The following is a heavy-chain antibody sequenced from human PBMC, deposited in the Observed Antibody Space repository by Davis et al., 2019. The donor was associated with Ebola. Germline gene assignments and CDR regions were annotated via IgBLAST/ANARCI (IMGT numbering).Heavy chain of an antibody. CDR3: ARVPRHYGDYVDY. D-gene: IGHD4-17*01. Sequence: GESLKISCKGSGYSFTSYWISWVRQMPGKGLEWMGRIDPSDSYTNYSPSFQGHVTISADKSISTAYLQWSRLKASDTAMYYCARVPRHYGDYVDYWGQGTLVTVSS. CDR1: GYSFTSYW. V-gene: IGHV5-10-1*01. J-gene: IGHJ4*02. CDR2: IDPSDSYT.